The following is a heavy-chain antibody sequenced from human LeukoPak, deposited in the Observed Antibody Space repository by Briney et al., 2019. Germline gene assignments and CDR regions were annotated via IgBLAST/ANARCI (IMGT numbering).Heavy chain of an antibody. CDR1: GGSISSYY. V-gene: IGHV4-59*08. CDR2: IYYSGST. D-gene: IGHD1-26*01. J-gene: IGHJ4*02. CDR3: ARRGSYPFYYFDY. Sequence: SETLSLTCTVSGGSISSYYWSWIRQPPGKGLEWIGYIYYSGSTNYNPSFKSRVTISVDTSKNQFSLKLSSVTAADTAVYYCARRGSYPFYYFDYWGQGTLVTVSS.